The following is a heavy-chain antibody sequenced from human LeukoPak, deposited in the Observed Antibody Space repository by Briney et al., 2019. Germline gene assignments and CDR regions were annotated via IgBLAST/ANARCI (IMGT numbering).Heavy chain of an antibody. CDR2: ISSSSSTI. CDR3: ARSEDTAMVTNY. Sequence: GGSLRLSCAASGFTFGSYSMNWVRQAPGKGLEWVSYISSSSSTIYYADSVKGRFTISRDNAKNSLYLQMNTLTAEDTAVYYCARSEDTAMVTNYWGQGTLVTVSS. D-gene: IGHD5-18*01. CDR1: GFTFGSYS. J-gene: IGHJ4*02. V-gene: IGHV3-48*01.